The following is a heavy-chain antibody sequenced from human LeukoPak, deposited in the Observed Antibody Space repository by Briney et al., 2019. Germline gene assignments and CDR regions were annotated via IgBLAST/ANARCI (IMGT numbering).Heavy chain of an antibody. V-gene: IGHV1-8*01. CDR3: ARGPRNDP. J-gene: IGHJ5*02. CDR1: GYPFTTYE. Sequence: GASVTVSCKTSGYPFTTYEINWVRQAAGQGLKWMGWVHPDTGYADYAQKLQGRVTMTSDTSISTAYMELSSLRSDDTAVYFCARGPRNDPWGQGTLVTVSS. CDR2: VHPDTGYA. D-gene: IGHD1-14*01.